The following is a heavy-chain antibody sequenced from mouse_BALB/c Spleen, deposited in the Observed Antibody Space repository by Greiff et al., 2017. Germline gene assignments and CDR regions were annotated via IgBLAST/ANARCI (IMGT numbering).Heavy chain of an antibody. CDR2: ISNGGGST. V-gene: IGHV5-12-2*01. D-gene: IGHD6-5*01. Sequence: EVKLVESGGGLVQPGGSLKLSCAASGFTFSSYTMSWVRQTPEKRLEWVAYISNGGGSTYYPDTVKGRFTISRDNAKNTLYLQMSSLKSEDTAMYYCARHSYDYYAMDYWGQGTSVTVSS. CDR1: GFTFSSYT. CDR3: ARHSYDYYAMDY. J-gene: IGHJ4*01.